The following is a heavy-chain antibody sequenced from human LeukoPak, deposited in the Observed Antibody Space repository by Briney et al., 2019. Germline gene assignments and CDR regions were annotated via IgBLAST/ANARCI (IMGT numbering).Heavy chain of an antibody. V-gene: IGHV3-30-3*01. Sequence: GRSLRLSCAASGFTFSSYAIHWVRQAPGKGLAWVAVISYDGNNKYYADPVKGRFTISRDNSKNTLYLQMNSLRAEDTAIYYCARAQRGTWDLLRGYFDYWGQGTLVTVSS. CDR2: ISYDGNNK. D-gene: IGHD1-26*01. CDR1: GFTFSSYA. CDR3: ARAQRGTWDLLRGYFDY. J-gene: IGHJ4*02.